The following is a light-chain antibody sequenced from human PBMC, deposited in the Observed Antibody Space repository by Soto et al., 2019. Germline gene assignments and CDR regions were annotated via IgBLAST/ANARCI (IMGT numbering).Light chain of an antibody. CDR1: QSVSSN. CDR2: GAF. V-gene: IGKV3-15*01. Sequence: EIVMTQSPVTLSVSPGERATLSCRASQSVSSNLAWYQQKPGQAPSLLIYGAFTRATGIPARFSGTGSGTEFTLTISGLQYEDFAVYYCQQFNNWPPWKFGQGTKVDIK. CDR3: QQFNNWPPWK. J-gene: IGKJ1*01.